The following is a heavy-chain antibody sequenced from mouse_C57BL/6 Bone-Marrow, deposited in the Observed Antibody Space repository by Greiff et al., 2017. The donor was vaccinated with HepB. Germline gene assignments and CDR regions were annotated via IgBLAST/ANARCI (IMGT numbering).Heavy chain of an antibody. CDR3: AIPTTVVATGGFDY. D-gene: IGHD1-1*01. J-gene: IGHJ2*01. CDR1: GYTFTSYW. Sequence: VQLQQPGAELVKPGASVKLSCKASGYTFTSYWMHWVKQRPGRGLEWIGRIDPNSGGTKYNEKFKSKATLTVDKPSSTAYMQLSSLTSEDSAVYYCAIPTTVVATGGFDYWGQGTTLTVSS. CDR2: IDPNSGGT. V-gene: IGHV1-72*01.